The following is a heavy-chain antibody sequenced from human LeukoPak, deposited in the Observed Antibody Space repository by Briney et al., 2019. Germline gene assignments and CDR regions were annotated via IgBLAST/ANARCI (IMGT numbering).Heavy chain of an antibody. CDR1: GYTFTSYY. J-gene: IGHJ4*02. CDR3: ARASAYYYDSSLSGFDY. V-gene: IGHV1-46*01. Sequence: VASVKVSCKASGYTFTSYYMHWVRQAPGQGLEWMGIINPSGGSTSYAQKFQGRVTMTRDTSTSTVYMELSSLRSEDTAVYYCARASAYYYDSSLSGFDYWGQGTLVTVSS. D-gene: IGHD3-22*01. CDR2: INPSGGST.